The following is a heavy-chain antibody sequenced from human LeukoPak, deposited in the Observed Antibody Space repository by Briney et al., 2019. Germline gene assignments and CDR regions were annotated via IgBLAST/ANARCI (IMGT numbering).Heavy chain of an antibody. D-gene: IGHD2-15*01. J-gene: IGHJ4*02. CDR3: TTDPHSGYCSGVSCYPYDY. CDR2: IKSDTDDEPT. Sequence: GGSLRLSCAPSGFSFNDAWMSCVRHAPGRGLECVARIKSDTDDEPTDYAAPVKGRFTISRDDSRNTLYLQMTTLKTEDTALYYCTTDPHSGYCSGVSCYPYDYWGQGTLVTVSS. CDR1: GFSFNDAW. V-gene: IGHV3-15*01.